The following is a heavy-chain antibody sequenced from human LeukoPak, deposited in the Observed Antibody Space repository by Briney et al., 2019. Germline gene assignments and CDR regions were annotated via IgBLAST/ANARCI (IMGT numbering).Heavy chain of an antibody. CDR1: VGSISSYY. CDR2: IYNTGST. Sequence: SETLSLTCTVSVGSISSYYWNWIRQPPGKGLEWIGYIYNTGSTSNNPSLKSRVTISVDTSKKHFSLRLSSVTAADTAVYYCARETPYGSGSYPFDYWGQGILVTVSS. CDR3: ARETPYGSGSYPFDY. J-gene: IGHJ4*02. D-gene: IGHD3-10*01. V-gene: IGHV4-59*01.